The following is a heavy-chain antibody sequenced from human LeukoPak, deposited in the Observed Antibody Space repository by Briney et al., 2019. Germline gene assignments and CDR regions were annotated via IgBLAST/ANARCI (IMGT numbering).Heavy chain of an antibody. Sequence: SETLSLTCTVSGGSISTYYWSWIRQPPGKGLEWIGYLYYSGSTDYNPSLKSRVSISVDRSKNQFSLKLSSVTAADTAVYYCASTNDFGDYVGAWGQGTLVTVSS. J-gene: IGHJ5*02. V-gene: IGHV4-59*12. CDR2: LYYSGST. D-gene: IGHD4-17*01. CDR3: ASTNDFGDYVGA. CDR1: GGSISTYY.